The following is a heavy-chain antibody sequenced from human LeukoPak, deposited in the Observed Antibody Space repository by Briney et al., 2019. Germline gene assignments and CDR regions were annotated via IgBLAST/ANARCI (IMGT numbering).Heavy chain of an antibody. D-gene: IGHD3-10*01. Sequence: GGSLRLSCAASGFTFSDCYMSWIRQAPGKGLEWVSYISRSGSIIYYADSVKGRFTISRDNAKNSLYLQMNSLRAEDTAVYYCASALYDSGNYLPDYWAQGTLVTVSS. CDR2: ISRSGSII. V-gene: IGHV3-11*01. CDR3: ASALYDSGNYLPDY. CDR1: GFTFSDCY. J-gene: IGHJ4*02.